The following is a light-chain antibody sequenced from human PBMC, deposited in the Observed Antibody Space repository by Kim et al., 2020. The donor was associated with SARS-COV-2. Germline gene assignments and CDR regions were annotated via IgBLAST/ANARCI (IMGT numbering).Light chain of an antibody. CDR1: QSDIGGYNH. CDR3: SSYTSSKTWV. CDR2: DVF. V-gene: IGLV2-14*03. Sequence: GQSITISCTGAQSDIGGYNHVSWYQQHPGTAPQLLIHDVFKWASGAPNRFSGSKSGNTASLTNSGLQAEDEADYYCSSYTSSKTWVFGGGTRLTVL. J-gene: IGLJ3*02.